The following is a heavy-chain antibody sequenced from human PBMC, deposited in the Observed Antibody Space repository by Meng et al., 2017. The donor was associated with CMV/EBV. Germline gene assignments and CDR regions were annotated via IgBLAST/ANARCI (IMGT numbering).Heavy chain of an antibody. J-gene: IGHJ4*02. D-gene: IGHD3-3*01. Sequence: SVKVSCNASGGTFSSYTISWVRQAPGQGLEWMGRIIPILGIANYAQKFQGRVTITADKSTSTAYMELSSLRSDDTAVYYCARDARGVFRIFGVVIPCDYWGQGTLVTVSS. V-gene: IGHV1-69*04. CDR3: ARDARGVFRIFGVVIPCDY. CDR2: IIPILGIA. CDR1: GGTFSSYT.